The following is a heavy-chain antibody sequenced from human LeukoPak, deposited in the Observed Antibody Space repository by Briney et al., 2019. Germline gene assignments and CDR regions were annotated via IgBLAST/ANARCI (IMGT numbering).Heavy chain of an antibody. J-gene: IGHJ3*02. CDR3: ARAGDIVVVVAAPVGAFDI. CDR2: ISYDGSNK. Sequence: LSLTCTVSGYSISSGYYWGWIRPPPGKGLEWVAVISYDGSNKYYADSVKGRFTISRDNSKNTLYLQMNSLRAEDTAVYYCARAGDIVVVVAAPVGAFDIGGQGTMVTVSS. D-gene: IGHD2-15*01. V-gene: IGHV3-30*03. CDR1: GYSISSGY.